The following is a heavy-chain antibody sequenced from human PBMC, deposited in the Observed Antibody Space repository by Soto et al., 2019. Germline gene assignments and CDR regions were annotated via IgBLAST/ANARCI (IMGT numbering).Heavy chain of an antibody. V-gene: IGHV4-31*03. CDR2: IYYSGST. D-gene: IGHD2-2*01. Sequence: SETLSLPCTVSGGSISSGGYYWSWIRQHPGKGLEWIGYIYYSGSTYYNPSLKSRVTISVDTSKNQFSLKLSSVTAADTAVYYCARDSQDIVVVPEDDNQALYYYYYYMDVWGKGTTVTVSS. J-gene: IGHJ6*03. CDR3: ARDSQDIVVVPEDDNQALYYYYYYMDV. CDR1: GGSISSGGYY.